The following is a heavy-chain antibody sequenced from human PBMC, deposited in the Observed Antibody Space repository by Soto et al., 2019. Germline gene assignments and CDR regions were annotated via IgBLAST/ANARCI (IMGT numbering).Heavy chain of an antibody. J-gene: IGHJ4*02. Sequence: GGSLRLSCAASGFTFSSYGMHWVRQAPGKGLEWVAVISYDGSNKYYADSVKGRFTISRDNSKNTLYLQMNSLRAEDTAVYYGAKDGWGTTGTTGYFDYWGQGTLVTVSS. CDR1: GFTFSSYG. V-gene: IGHV3-30*18. D-gene: IGHD1-1*01. CDR3: AKDGWGTTGTTGYFDY. CDR2: ISYDGSNK.